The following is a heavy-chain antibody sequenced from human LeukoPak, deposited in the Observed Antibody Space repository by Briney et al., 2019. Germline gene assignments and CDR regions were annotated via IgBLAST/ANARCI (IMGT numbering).Heavy chain of an antibody. CDR3: AREVVAAPGTVDY. Sequence: PSETLSLTCTVSGDSISGFHWSWIRQPPGKGLEWIGYIYCSGSTNYNPSLKSRVTISVDTSKNQFSLKLTSVTAADTAVYYCAREVVAAPGTVDYWGQGTLVTVSS. D-gene: IGHD6-13*01. CDR1: GDSISGFH. CDR2: IYCSGST. J-gene: IGHJ4*02. V-gene: IGHV4-59*01.